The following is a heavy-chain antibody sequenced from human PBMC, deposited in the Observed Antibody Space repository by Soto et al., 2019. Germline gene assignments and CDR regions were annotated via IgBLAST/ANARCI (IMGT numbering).Heavy chain of an antibody. CDR2: VSAYNGNT. V-gene: IGHV1-18*01. CDR3: ATVLAGYSPYYFDY. D-gene: IGHD6-13*01. Sequence: ASVKVSCKASGYTFTSYGISWVRQAPGQGLEWMGWVSAYNGNTNYAQKLQGRVTMTTDTSTSTAYMELRSLRSEDTAVYYCATVLAGYSPYYFDYWGQGTLVTVSS. CDR1: GYTFTSYG. J-gene: IGHJ4*02.